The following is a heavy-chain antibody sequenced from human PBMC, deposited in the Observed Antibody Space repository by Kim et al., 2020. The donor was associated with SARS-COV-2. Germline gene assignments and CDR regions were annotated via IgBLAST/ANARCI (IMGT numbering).Heavy chain of an antibody. CDR3: AKDGVVASFDY. Sequence: GGSLRLSCAASGFTFSSYGMHWVRQAPGKGLEWVAVIWYDGSNKYYADSVKGRFTISRDNSKNTLYLQMNSLRAEDTAVYYCAKDGVVASFDYWGQGTLVTVSS. D-gene: IGHD2-15*01. CDR2: IWYDGSNK. V-gene: IGHV3-33*06. CDR1: GFTFSSYG. J-gene: IGHJ4*02.